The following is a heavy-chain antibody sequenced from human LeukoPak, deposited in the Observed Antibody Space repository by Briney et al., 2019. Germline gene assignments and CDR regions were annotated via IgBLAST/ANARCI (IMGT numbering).Heavy chain of an antibody. J-gene: IGHJ6*03. D-gene: IGHD3-10*01. CDR2: INPNSGGT. Sequence: ASVKVSCKASGYTFTGYYIHWVRQAPGQGLEWMGWINPNSGGTNYAQKFQGRVTMTRDTSISTAYMELSRLRSDDTAVYYCARDKDGSGSYHYYYMDVWGKGTTVTVSS. CDR1: GYTFTGYY. V-gene: IGHV1-2*02. CDR3: ARDKDGSGSYHYYYMDV.